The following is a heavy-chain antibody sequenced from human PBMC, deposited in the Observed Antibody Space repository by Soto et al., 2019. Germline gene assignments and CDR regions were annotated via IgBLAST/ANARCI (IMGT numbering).Heavy chain of an antibody. V-gene: IGHV3-30-3*01. CDR1: GFTFSSYA. CDR2: ISYDGSNK. Sequence: GGSLRLSCAAPGFTFSSYAMHWVRQAPGKGLEWVAVISYDGSNKYYADSVKGRFTISRDNSKNTLYLQMNSLRAEDTAVYYCADYDSFDYWGQGTLVTVSS. D-gene: IGHD3-3*01. J-gene: IGHJ4*02. CDR3: ADYDSFDY.